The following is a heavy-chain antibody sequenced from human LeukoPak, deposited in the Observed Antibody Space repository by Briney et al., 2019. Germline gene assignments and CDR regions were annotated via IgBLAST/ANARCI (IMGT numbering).Heavy chain of an antibody. CDR2: ISSSSSYI. Sequence: PGGSLRLSCAASGFTFSSYSMNWVRQAPGKGLEWVSSISSSSSYIYYADSVKGRFTISRDNSKNTLYLQMNSLRAEDTAVYYCARGSVTTGPFGMDVWGQGTTVTVSS. V-gene: IGHV3-21*01. CDR3: ARGSVTTGPFGMDV. D-gene: IGHD5-18*01. J-gene: IGHJ6*02. CDR1: GFTFSSYS.